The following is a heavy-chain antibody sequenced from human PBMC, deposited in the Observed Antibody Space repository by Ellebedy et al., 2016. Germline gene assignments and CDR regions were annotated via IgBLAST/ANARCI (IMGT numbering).Heavy chain of an antibody. CDR2: IYHSGST. V-gene: IGHV4-38-2*02. Sequence: SETLSLTXTVSGYSISSGYYWGWIRQPPGKGLEWIGSIYHSGSTYDNPSLKSRVTISVDTSKNQFSLNLISVTAADTAVYYCARGAVAGTTKFDYWGQGTLVTVSS. D-gene: IGHD6-19*01. CDR1: GYSISSGYY. J-gene: IGHJ4*02. CDR3: ARGAVAGTTKFDY.